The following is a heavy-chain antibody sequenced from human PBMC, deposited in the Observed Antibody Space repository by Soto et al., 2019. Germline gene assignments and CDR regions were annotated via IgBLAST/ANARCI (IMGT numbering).Heavy chain of an antibody. CDR1: GFTFSSYS. Sequence: PGGSLRLSCAASGFTFSSYSMNWVRQAPGKGLEWVSSISSSSSYIYYADSVKGRFTISRDNAKNSLYLQINSLRAEDTSVYYCARVGVGYCIFFCCYSSSHDLFAPSGQGTLVTVSS. CDR3: ARVGVGYCIFFCCYSSSHDLFAP. J-gene: IGHJ5*02. D-gene: IGHD2-15*01. V-gene: IGHV3-21*01. CDR2: ISSSSSYI.